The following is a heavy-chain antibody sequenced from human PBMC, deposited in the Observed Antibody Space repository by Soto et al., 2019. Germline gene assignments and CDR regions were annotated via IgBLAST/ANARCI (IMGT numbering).Heavy chain of an antibody. J-gene: IGHJ6*04. D-gene: IGHD3-22*01. CDR1: GGTFSSYA. CDR2: IIPIFGTA. Sequence: ASVKVSCKASGGTFSSYAISWVRQAPGQGLEWMGGIIPIFGTANYAQKFQGRVTITADESTSTAYMELSSLRSEDTAVYYCARGISGYYDSSGYYPVPRNTYHHYLLAGWGKGTTVTVAS. V-gene: IGHV1-69*13. CDR3: ARGISGYYDSSGYYPVPRNTYHHYLLAG.